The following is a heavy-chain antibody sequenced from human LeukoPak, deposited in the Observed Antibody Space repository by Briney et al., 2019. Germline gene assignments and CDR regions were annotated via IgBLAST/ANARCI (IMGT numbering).Heavy chain of an antibody. CDR2: IIPIFGTA. D-gene: IGHD2-2*01. CDR1: GVTFSSYA. V-gene: IGHV1-69*13. J-gene: IGHJ6*04. Sequence: SVKVSCKATGVTFSSYAISWVPQAPGQGLEWMGRIIPIFGTANYAQNFQGRVTITSDESTSTAYMELSSLRSEDTAVYYCARAKGYCSSTSCYGMDVWGKGTTVTVSS. CDR3: ARAKGYCSSTSCYGMDV.